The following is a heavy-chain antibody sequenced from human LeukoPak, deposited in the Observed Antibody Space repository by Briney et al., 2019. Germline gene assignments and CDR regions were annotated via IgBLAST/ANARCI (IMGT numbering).Heavy chain of an antibody. CDR1: GGSITSYY. D-gene: IGHD6-13*01. CDR3: ARRRGWKQQLVYFDY. CDR2: LFHSGTR. J-gene: IGHJ4*02. Sequence: SETLSLTCTVSGGSITSYYWSWIRQPPGKGLEWIGYLFHSGTRRYNPSLKSRVTISADTTKNQIFLTLNSTTAADTAVYYCARRRGWKQQLVYFDYWGQGTLATVSS. V-gene: IGHV4-59*08.